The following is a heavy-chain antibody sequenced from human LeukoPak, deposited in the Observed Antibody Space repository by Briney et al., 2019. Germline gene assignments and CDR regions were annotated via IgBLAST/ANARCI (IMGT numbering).Heavy chain of an antibody. Sequence: SVNVSCKASGYTFTSYYINGLRQPTAQGLEWMGWMNPNSGNTRYAHNFQGRGTMTRNTSINTAYMQLSSLRSEDTAVYYCARESPDSYNWFDSWGQGTMVTVSS. CDR1: GYTFTSYY. V-gene: IGHV1-8*01. CDR2: MNPNSGNT. D-gene: IGHD1-14*01. J-gene: IGHJ5*01. CDR3: ARESPDSYNWFDS.